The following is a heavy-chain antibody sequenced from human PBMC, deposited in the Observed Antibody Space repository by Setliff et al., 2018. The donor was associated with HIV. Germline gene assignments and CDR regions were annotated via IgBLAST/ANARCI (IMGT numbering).Heavy chain of an antibody. CDR3: GRLTYDSSGYYLTRFDP. D-gene: IGHD3-22*01. CDR1: GYSFTDYY. Sequence: ASVKVSCKASGYSFTDYYIHWVRQAPGQGLEWMAWINPNSGDTNYAQKFQGRVTMTRDTSISTAYMELSSLKASDTAMYYCGRLTYDSSGYYLTRFDPWGQGTLVTVSS. J-gene: IGHJ5*01. CDR2: INPNSGDT. V-gene: IGHV1-2*02.